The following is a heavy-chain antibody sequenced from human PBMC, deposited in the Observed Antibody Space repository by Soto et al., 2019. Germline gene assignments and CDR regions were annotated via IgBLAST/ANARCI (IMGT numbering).Heavy chain of an antibody. CDR3: ASGYSGYDYRVDY. J-gene: IGHJ4*02. CDR2: IYQSGAT. D-gene: IGHD5-12*01. V-gene: IGHV4-4*02. Sequence: QVQLQEAGPGLVKPLGTLSLTCDVSGGSISSTNWWAWVRQASGKGLEWIGEIYQSGATKYNPSLASRITISVDKSQNQFSLKLTSVTAADTAFYYCASGYSGYDYRVDYWGQGTLVTVSS. CDR1: GGSISSTNW.